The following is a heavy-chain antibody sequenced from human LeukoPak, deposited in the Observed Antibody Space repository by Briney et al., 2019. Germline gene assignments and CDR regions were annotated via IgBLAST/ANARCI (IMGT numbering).Heavy chain of an antibody. CDR1: GFTFSSYA. D-gene: IGHD5-12*01. J-gene: IGHJ4*02. Sequence: GGPLRLSCAASGFTFSSYAMHWVRQAPGKGLEWVAVISYDGSNKYYADSVKGRFTISRDNSKNTLYLQMNSLRAEDTAVYYCARDQYSGYGWGYYFDYWGQGTLVTVSS. CDR2: ISYDGSNK. CDR3: ARDQYSGYGWGYYFDY. V-gene: IGHV3-30*04.